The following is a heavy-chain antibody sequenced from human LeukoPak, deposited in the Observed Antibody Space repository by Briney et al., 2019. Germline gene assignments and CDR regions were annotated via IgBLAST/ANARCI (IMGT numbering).Heavy chain of an antibody. CDR1: GGSISSYY. CDR3: ARGYCSGGSCYRGLDY. V-gene: IGHV4-59*01. CDR2: IYYSGST. Sequence: SETLSLTCAVSGGSISSYYWSWVRQPPGKGLEWIGYIYYSGSTNYNPSLKSRVTISVDTSKNQFSLKLSSVTAADTAVYYCARGYCSGGSCYRGLDYWGQGTLVTVSS. D-gene: IGHD2-15*01. J-gene: IGHJ4*02.